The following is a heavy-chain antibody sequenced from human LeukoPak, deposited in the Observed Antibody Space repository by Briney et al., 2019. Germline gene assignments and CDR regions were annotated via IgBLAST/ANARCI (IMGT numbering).Heavy chain of an antibody. CDR2: INPNSGGT. Sequence: ASVKVSCKASGYTFTGYYMHWVRQAPGQGLEWMGWINPNSGGTNYAQKFQGRVTMTRDTSISTAYVELSRLRSDDTAVYYCARAVQWELRGWYYFDYWGQGTLVTVSS. J-gene: IGHJ4*02. CDR3: ARAVQWELRGWYYFDY. V-gene: IGHV1-2*02. D-gene: IGHD1-26*01. CDR1: GYTFTGYY.